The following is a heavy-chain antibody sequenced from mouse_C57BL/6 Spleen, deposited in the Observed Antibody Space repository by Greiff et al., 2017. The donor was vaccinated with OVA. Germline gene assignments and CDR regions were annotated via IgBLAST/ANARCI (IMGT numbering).Heavy chain of an antibody. CDR1: GFTFSDYG. CDR3: ARTMITTGYYAMDY. J-gene: IGHJ4*01. Sequence: EVKVVESGGGLVKPGGSLKLSCAASGFTFSDYGMHWVRQAPEKGLEWVAYISSGSSTIYYADTVKGRVTISRDNAKNTLFLQMTSLRSEDPAMYYCARTMITTGYYAMDYWGQGTSVTVSS. D-gene: IGHD2-4*01. V-gene: IGHV5-17*01. CDR2: ISSGSSTI.